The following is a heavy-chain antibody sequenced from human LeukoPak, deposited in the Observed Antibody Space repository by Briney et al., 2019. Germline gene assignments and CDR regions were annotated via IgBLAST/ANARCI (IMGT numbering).Heavy chain of an antibody. J-gene: IGHJ4*02. D-gene: IGHD3-22*01. CDR1: GYTFTGYY. V-gene: IGHV1-2*02. CDR3: ARVAGYSYYFDY. Sequence: ASVKVSCKASGYTFTGYYMHWVRQAPGQGLEWMGWINPNSGGTNYAQKFQGRVTMTRDTSISTAYMELSRLRSDDTAVYYCARVAGYSYYFDYWGQGTLVTVSS. CDR2: INPNSGGT.